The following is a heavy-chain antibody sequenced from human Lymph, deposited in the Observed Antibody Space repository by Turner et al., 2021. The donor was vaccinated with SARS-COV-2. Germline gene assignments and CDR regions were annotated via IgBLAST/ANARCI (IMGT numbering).Heavy chain of an antibody. Sequence: EVQLVESGGGLERRARSLRLSSAASGFTCSNAWMTWVRQARGKGMKWDGRIKTKTDGWKTNVAATVEARFTIASVDSNNTLYLEMTSLKSEDTAVYYCTTHSAPDYWGQGTLVTVSS. CDR3: TTHSAPDY. CDR2: IKTKTDGWKT. D-gene: IGHD6-13*01. V-gene: IGHV3-15*01. CDR1: GFTCSNAW. J-gene: IGHJ4*02.